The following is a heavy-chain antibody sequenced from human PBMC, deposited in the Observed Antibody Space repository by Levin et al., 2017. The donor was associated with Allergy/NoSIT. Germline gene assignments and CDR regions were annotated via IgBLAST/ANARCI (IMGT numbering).Heavy chain of an antibody. Sequence: GGSLRLSCAASGFTFSSYGMHWVRQAPGKGLEWVAVIWYDGSNKYYADSVKGRFTISRDNSKNTLYLQMNSLRAEDTAVYYCARDEGVIFGVVPTYFDYWGQGTLVTVSS. CDR1: GFTFSSYG. D-gene: IGHD3-3*01. CDR2: IWYDGSNK. CDR3: ARDEGVIFGVVPTYFDY. J-gene: IGHJ4*02. V-gene: IGHV3-33*01.